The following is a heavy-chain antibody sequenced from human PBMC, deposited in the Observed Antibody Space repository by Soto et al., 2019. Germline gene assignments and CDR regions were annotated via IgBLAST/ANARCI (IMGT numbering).Heavy chain of an antibody. CDR1: GYTFSSYG. CDR3: ARMGDVPYYYYGMDF. D-gene: IGHD3-16*01. V-gene: IGHV1-18*01. CDR2: INGYNGNT. J-gene: IGHJ6*02. Sequence: QVQLVQSGAEVKKPGASVKVSCKASGYTFSSYGISWVRQAPGQGLEWMGWINGYNGNTNYAQKLQGRVTLSTDTSTSRAYMELRSLRSDDSAVYYCARMGDVPYYYYGMDFWGQGTTVTVSS.